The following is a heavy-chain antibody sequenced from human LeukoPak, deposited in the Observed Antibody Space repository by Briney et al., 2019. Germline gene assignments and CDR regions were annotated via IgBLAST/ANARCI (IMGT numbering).Heavy chain of an antibody. D-gene: IGHD1-26*01. CDR3: ATDIPGPYSGSYYVFHYFDY. Sequence: GASVKVSCKPSGGTFSSYVISWVRQAPGQGLEWMGGIIPISGTLNYAQKFQGRLTITADEFTSTAHMELSSLRSEDTAVYYCATDIPGPYSGSYYVFHYFDYWGQGTLVTVSS. CDR1: GGTFSSYV. V-gene: IGHV1-69*13. CDR2: IIPISGTL. J-gene: IGHJ4*02.